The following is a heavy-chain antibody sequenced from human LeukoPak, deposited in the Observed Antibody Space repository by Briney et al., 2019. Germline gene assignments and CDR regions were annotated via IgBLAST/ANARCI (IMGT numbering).Heavy chain of an antibody. CDR1: GGSISDYY. J-gene: IGHJ4*02. Sequence: SETLSLTCTVSGGSISDYYWNWIRQPPGKGLEWIGYIYYSGSTNYHPSLKSRVTISLDTSKNQFSLELSSVTAADAAVYYCARGLSGYRFGPFDYWGQGTLVPVSS. D-gene: IGHD5-18*01. V-gene: IGHV4-59*01. CDR3: ARGLSGYRFGPFDY. CDR2: IYYSGST.